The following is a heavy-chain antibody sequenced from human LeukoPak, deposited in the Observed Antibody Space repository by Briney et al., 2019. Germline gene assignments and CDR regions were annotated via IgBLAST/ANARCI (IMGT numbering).Heavy chain of an antibody. J-gene: IGHJ5*02. Sequence: ASVKVSCKASGYTFTNYYAHWVRQVPGQGLEWMGWMNPNSGNTGYAQKFQGRVTMTRNTSISTAYMELSSLRSEDTAVYYCARCSRMYSSSFNWFDPWGQGTLVTVSS. CDR2: MNPNSGNT. V-gene: IGHV1-8*02. CDR1: GYTFTNYY. CDR3: ARCSRMYSSSFNWFDP. D-gene: IGHD6-13*01.